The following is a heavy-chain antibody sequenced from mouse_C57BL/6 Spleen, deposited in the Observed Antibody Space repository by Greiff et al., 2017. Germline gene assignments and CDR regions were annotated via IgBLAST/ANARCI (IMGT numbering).Heavy chain of an antibody. J-gene: IGHJ2*01. CDR1: GYTFTSYT. CDR2: INPSSGYT. D-gene: IGHD1-1*01. V-gene: IGHV1-4*01. CDR3: ARKGTTVVASYYFDY. Sequence: QVQLQQSGAELARPGASVKMSCKASGYTFTSYTMHWVKQRPGQGLEWVGYINPSSGYTKYNQKFKDKATLTADKSSSTAYMQLSSLTSEDSAVYYCARKGTTVVASYYFDYWGQGTTLTVSS.